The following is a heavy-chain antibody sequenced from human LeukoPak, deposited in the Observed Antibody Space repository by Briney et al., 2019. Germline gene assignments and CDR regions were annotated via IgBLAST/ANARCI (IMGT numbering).Heavy chain of an antibody. D-gene: IGHD4-17*01. CDR3: ARDYDYGDYVRFDY. J-gene: IGHJ4*02. CDR1: GGTFSSYA. CDR2: IIPIFGTA. Sequence: SVKVSCKASGGTFSSYAISWVRQAPGQGLEWMGRIIPIFGTANYAQRFQGRVTITTDESTSTAYMELSSLRSEDTAVYYCARDYDYGDYVRFDYWGQGTLVTVSS. V-gene: IGHV1-69*05.